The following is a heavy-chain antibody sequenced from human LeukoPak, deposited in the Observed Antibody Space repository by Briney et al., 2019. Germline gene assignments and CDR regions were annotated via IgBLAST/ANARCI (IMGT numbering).Heavy chain of an antibody. CDR3: AKDLMYYGSGSYSGLGMDV. V-gene: IGHV3-74*01. Sequence: PGGSLRLSCAASGFTFSSYWMHWVRQAPGKGLVWVSRIRTDGTITTYADSVKGRFSISRDNAKNTLYLQVNSLRVEDTAVYYCAKDLMYYGSGSYSGLGMDVWGQGTTVTVSS. D-gene: IGHD3-10*01. CDR1: GFTFSSYW. CDR2: IRTDGTIT. J-gene: IGHJ6*02.